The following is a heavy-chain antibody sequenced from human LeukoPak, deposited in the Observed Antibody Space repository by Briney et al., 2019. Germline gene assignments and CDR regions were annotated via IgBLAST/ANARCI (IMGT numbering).Heavy chain of an antibody. Sequence: SQTLSLTCTVSGGSISSGSYYWSWIRQPAGKGLEWIGRIYTSGSANYNPSLKSRVTISVGTSKNQFSLKLSSVTAADTAVYYCARGVSNCSGGSCYSFDYWGQGTLVTVSS. V-gene: IGHV4-61*02. D-gene: IGHD2-15*01. J-gene: IGHJ4*02. CDR3: ARGVSNCSGGSCYSFDY. CDR1: GGSISSGSYY. CDR2: IYTSGSA.